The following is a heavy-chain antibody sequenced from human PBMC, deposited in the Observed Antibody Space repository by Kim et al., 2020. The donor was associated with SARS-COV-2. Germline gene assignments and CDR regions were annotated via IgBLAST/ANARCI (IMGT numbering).Heavy chain of an antibody. J-gene: IGHJ6*02. V-gene: IGHV3-66*01. CDR2: DGST. Sequence: DGSTYYADSVRGRFTIARDNAKNTLYLQMNSLRAEDTAVYYCARDYGMDVWGQGATVTVSS. CDR3: ARDYGMDV.